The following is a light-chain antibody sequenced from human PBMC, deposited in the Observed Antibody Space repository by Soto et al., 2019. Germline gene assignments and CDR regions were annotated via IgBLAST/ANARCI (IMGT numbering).Light chain of an antibody. V-gene: IGLV1-44*01. Sequence: QSVLTQPPSASGTPGQRVTISCSGSGSSIGTNTVNWYRQLPGTNPKLLIYGNNQRPSGVPARFSGSKSGTSASLAISGLQSEDEDDYYCAAWDGSLNNVLFGGGTKLTVL. CDR2: GNN. J-gene: IGLJ2*01. CDR1: GSSIGTNT. CDR3: AAWDGSLNNVL.